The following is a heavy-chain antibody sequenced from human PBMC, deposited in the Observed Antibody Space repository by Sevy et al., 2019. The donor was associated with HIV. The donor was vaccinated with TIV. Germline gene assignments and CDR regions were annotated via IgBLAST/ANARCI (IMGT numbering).Heavy chain of an antibody. CDR3: TKYSYGYFDY. J-gene: IGHJ4*02. CDR1: GFTVSSNY. V-gene: IGHV3-66*02. D-gene: IGHD5-18*01. Sequence: GGCLRLSCAASGFTVSSNYMSWVRQAPGKGLEWVSVIYSGGSTYYADSVKGRFTISRDNSKNTLYLQMNSLRAEDTAVYYCTKYSYGYFDYWGQGTLVTVSS. CDR2: IYSGGST.